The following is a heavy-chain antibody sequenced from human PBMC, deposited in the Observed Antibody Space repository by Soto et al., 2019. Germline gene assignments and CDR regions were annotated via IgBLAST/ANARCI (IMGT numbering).Heavy chain of an antibody. V-gene: IGHV1-18*01. CDR1: GYTFTSYD. CDR2: MNANNGNT. Sequence: ASVKVSCKASGYTFTSYDINWVRQATGQGLEWMGWMNANNGNTNYAQKLQGRVTMTTDTSMSTAYMELRSLRSDDTAVYYCARMVYAIYYYYVDVWGKGTTVTVSS. J-gene: IGHJ6*03. D-gene: IGHD2-8*01. CDR3: ARMVYAIYYYYVDV.